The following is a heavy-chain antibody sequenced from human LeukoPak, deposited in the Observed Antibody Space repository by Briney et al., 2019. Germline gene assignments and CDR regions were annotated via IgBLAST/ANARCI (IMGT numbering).Heavy chain of an antibody. CDR3: AQSYSGSWYWCFDL. CDR1: AFIFSGHW. J-gene: IGHJ2*01. Sequence: GGSLRLSCEGSAFIFSGHWMNWVRQTPGKGLEWVASIKEDGRERQYVDSVKGRFSISRDNTKGSLFLQLNSLRAEDTAVYFCAQSYSGSWYWCFDLWGRGTLVTVSS. V-gene: IGHV3-7*03. CDR2: IKEDGRER. D-gene: IGHD6-13*01.